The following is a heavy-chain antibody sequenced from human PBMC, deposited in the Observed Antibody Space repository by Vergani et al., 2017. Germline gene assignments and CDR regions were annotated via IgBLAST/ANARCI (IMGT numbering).Heavy chain of an antibody. J-gene: IGHJ5*02. D-gene: IGHD6-13*01. CDR1: GYSFTSYW. V-gene: IGHV5-51*01. CDR2: IYPGDSDT. Sequence: EVQLVQSGAEVKKPGESLKISCKGSGYSFTSYWIGWVRQMPGKGLEWMGIIYPGDSDTRYSPSFQGQVTISAAKAISTADLQWSSLKASDTAMYYCARRKGGDQVVAASGTFDPWGQGTLVTVSS. CDR3: ARRKGGDQVVAASGTFDP.